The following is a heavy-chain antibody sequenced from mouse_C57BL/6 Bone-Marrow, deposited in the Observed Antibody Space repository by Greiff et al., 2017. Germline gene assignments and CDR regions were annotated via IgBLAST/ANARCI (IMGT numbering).Heavy chain of an antibody. J-gene: IGHJ4*01. Sequence: QVQLQQPGTELVKPGASVKLSCKASGYTFTSYWMHWVKQRPGQGLEWIGNINPSNGGTNYNEKFKSKATLTVDKSSSTAYMQLSSLTSEDSAVYYCARGEQLRLRSYAMDYWGQGTSVTVSS. CDR2: INPSNGGT. D-gene: IGHD3-2*02. V-gene: IGHV1-53*01. CDR1: GYTFTSYW. CDR3: ARGEQLRLRSYAMDY.